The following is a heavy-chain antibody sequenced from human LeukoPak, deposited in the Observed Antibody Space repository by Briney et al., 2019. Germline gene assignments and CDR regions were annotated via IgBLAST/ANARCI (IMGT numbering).Heavy chain of an antibody. CDR3: ARDKRYFEGFDP. J-gene: IGHJ5*02. CDR2: IYSGGST. D-gene: IGHD3-9*01. Sequence: GGSLRLSCAASGFTVSSNYMSWVRQAPGKGLEWVSVIYSGGSTYYADSVKGRFTISRDNSKNTLYLQMNNLRAEDTAVYYCARDKRYFEGFDPWGQGTLVTVSS. V-gene: IGHV3-66*01. CDR1: GFTVSSNY.